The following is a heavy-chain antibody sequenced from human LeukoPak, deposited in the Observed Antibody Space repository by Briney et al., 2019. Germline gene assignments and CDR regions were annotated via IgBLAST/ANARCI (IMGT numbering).Heavy chain of an antibody. J-gene: IGHJ6*02. CDR3: AKDAGSSSWYNYYYCGMDV. CDR1: GFTFSSYG. D-gene: IGHD6-13*01. CDR2: ISYDGSNK. V-gene: IGHV3-30*18. Sequence: GGSLRLSCAASGFTFSSYGMHWVRQAPGKGLEWVAVISYDGSNKYYADSVKGRFTISRDNSKNTLYLQMNSLRAEDTAAYYCAKDAGSSSWYNYYYCGMDVWGQGTTVTVSS.